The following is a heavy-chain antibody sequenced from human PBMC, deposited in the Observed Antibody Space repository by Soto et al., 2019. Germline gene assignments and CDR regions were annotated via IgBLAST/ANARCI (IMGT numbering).Heavy chain of an antibody. CDR1: GGSISSSSYY. Sequence: PXATLSLTCTVSGGSISSSSYYWGWIRQPPGKGLEWIANIYYSGSTYYNPSLKSRVTISVDTSKNQFSLKLSSVTAADTAVYYCERRGLNWFDPWGQGTLVTVSS. D-gene: IGHD3-16*01. V-gene: IGHV4-39*01. CDR2: IYYSGST. CDR3: ERRGLNWFDP. J-gene: IGHJ5*02.